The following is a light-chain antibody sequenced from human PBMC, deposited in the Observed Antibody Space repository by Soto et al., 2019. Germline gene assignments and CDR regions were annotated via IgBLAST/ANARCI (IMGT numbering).Light chain of an antibody. V-gene: IGLV2-14*01. Sequence: QSVLTQPASVSGSPGQSITISCTGTRSDVGGYNYVSWYQQHPDKAPKLMIYDVSNRPSGVSNRFSGSKSGNTASLTISGLQAEDEADYYCSSYTSGSTPNVFGTGTKVTVL. CDR2: DVS. J-gene: IGLJ1*01. CDR1: RSDVGGYNY. CDR3: SSYTSGSTPNV.